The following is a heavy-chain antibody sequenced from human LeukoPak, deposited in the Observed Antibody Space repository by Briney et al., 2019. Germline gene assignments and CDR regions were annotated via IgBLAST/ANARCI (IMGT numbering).Heavy chain of an antibody. D-gene: IGHD3-22*01. CDR1: GFTFGDYA. CDR3: TRIYDSSGYYDYFDY. V-gene: IGHV3-49*04. CDR2: IRSKAYGGTT. Sequence: PGGSLRLSCTASGFTFGDYAMSWVRQAPGKGLEWVGFIRSKAYGGTTEYAASVKGRFTISRDDSKSIAYLQMNSLKTEDTAVYYCTRIYDSSGYYDYFDYWGQGTLVTDSS. J-gene: IGHJ4*02.